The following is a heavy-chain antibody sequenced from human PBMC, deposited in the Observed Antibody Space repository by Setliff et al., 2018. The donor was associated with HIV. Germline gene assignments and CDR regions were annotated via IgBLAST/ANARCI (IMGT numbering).Heavy chain of an antibody. CDR3: ARLRPTAFFDY. Sequence: ASVKVSCKAYGGTFSSYAITWVRQAPGQGLEWMGVINPHGGSTNYAQKFQGRVTMTRDTSTSTVYMELSSLRSDDTAVYYCARLRPTAFFDYWGQGTLVTVSS. D-gene: IGHD3-3*01. J-gene: IGHJ4*02. CDR1: GGTFSSYA. CDR2: INPHGGST. V-gene: IGHV1-46*01.